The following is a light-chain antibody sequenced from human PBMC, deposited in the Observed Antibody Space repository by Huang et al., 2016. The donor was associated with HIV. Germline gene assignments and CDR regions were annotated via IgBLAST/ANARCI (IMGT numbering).Light chain of an antibody. CDR2: GAS. Sequence: IQLTQSPSSLSASIGDRVTITCRASQDINNFLAWYQQKPGKVPKLLIYGASTLQSGGPSRFSGIGSGTVFILTINNLQPEDFATYYCQQLNSFLFGPGTTVDIK. V-gene: IGKV1-9*01. CDR3: QQLNSFL. CDR1: QDINNF. J-gene: IGKJ3*01.